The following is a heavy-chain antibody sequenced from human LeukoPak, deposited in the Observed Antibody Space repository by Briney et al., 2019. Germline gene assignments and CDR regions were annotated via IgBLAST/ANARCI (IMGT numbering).Heavy chain of an antibody. D-gene: IGHD3-22*01. CDR2: INHSGST. J-gene: IGHJ4*02. V-gene: IGHV4-34*01. Sequence: NSSETLSLTCAVYGGSFSGYYWSWIRQPPGKGLEWIGEINHSGSTNYNPSLKSRVTISVDTSKNQFSLKLSSLTAADTAVYYCARHRDHYYDSSGYDYWGQGTLVTVSS. CDR3: ARHRDHYYDSSGYDY. CDR1: GGSFSGYY.